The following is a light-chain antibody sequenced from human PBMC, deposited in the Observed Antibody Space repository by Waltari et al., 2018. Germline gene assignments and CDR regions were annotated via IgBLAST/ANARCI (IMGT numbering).Light chain of an antibody. CDR1: SSNIGSNT. Sequence: QSVLTQPPSASGTPGQRVTISCSGSSSNIGSNTVNWYQQLPGTAPKLLIYSNNERPPVVPDRFAGSKSGTSASLAISGLQSEDEADYYCAAWDDSLNGVVFGGGTKLTVL. CDR2: SNN. V-gene: IGLV1-44*01. J-gene: IGLJ2*01. CDR3: AAWDDSLNGVV.